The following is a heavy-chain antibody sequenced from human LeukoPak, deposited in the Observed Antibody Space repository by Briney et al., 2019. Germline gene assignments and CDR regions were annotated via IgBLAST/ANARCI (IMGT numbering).Heavy chain of an antibody. CDR1: GGSISSYY. Sequence: PSETLSLTCTVSGGSISSYYWSWIRQPAGKGLEWIGRIYTSGSTNYNPSLKSRVTMSVDTSKNQFSLKLSSVTAADTAVYYCATARTDTAMARGFDYWGQGTLVTVSS. J-gene: IGHJ4*02. CDR3: ATARTDTAMARGFDY. D-gene: IGHD5-18*01. V-gene: IGHV4-4*07. CDR2: IYTSGST.